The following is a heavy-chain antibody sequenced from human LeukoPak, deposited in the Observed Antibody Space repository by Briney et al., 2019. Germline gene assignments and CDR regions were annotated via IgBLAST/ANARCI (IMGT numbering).Heavy chain of an antibody. CDR2: ISDYNGNT. D-gene: IGHD2-2*01. Sequence: ASVKVSCKAFGYTFTSYGVSWVRQAPGQGLEWMGWISDYNGNTKYAQKFQGRVTMTTDTSTSTAYMELRSLRNDDTAVYYCARDYGSSTTWYFDYWGQGTLVTVSS. J-gene: IGHJ4*02. V-gene: IGHV1-18*01. CDR1: GYTFTSYG. CDR3: ARDYGSSTTWYFDY.